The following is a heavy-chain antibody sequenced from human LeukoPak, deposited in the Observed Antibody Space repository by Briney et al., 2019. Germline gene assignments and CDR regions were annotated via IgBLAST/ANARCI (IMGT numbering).Heavy chain of an antibody. Sequence: GGSLRLSCAASGFTFSSYSMNWVRQAPGKGLEWVSSISSSSSYIYYADSVKGRFTISRDNAKNSLYLQMNSLRAGDTAVYYCARGYNIAAAGDCWGQGTLVTVSS. D-gene: IGHD6-13*01. CDR1: GFTFSSYS. V-gene: IGHV3-21*01. CDR3: ARGYNIAAAGDC. CDR2: ISSSSSYI. J-gene: IGHJ4*02.